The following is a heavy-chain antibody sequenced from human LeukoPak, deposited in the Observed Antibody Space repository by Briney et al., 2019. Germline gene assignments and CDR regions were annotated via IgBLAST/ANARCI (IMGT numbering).Heavy chain of an antibody. J-gene: IGHJ5*02. CDR1: GGSISSYY. CDR3: ARGTRSGSTRGWFDP. V-gene: IGHV4-59*01. Sequence: SEALSLTCTVSGGSISSYYWSWIRQPPGKGLEWIGYIYYSGSTNYNPSLKSRVTISVDTSKNQFSLKLSSVTAADMAVYYCARGTRSGSTRGWFDPWGQGTLVTVSS. D-gene: IGHD3-10*01. CDR2: IYYSGST.